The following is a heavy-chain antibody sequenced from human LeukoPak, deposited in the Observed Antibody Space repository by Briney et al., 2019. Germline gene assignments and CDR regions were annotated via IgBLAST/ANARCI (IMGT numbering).Heavy chain of an antibody. CDR2: ISYDGSNE. CDR3: ARAVHCSSFSCYSGVGPFVAFDI. CDR1: EFTFSNYA. Sequence: GGSLRLSCAASEFTFSNYAMHRVRQAPGKGLEWVAVISYDGSNEYYADSVKGRFTISRDNSKNTLYLQMNSLRAEDTAVYYCARAVHCSSFSCYSGVGPFVAFDIWGQGTMVTVSS. D-gene: IGHD2-2*02. J-gene: IGHJ3*02. V-gene: IGHV3-30-3*01.